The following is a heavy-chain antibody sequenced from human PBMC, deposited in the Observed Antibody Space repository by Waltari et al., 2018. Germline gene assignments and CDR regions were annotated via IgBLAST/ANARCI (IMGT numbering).Heavy chain of an antibody. CDR1: GDSISSSTYY. J-gene: IGHJ4*02. V-gene: IGHV4-39*07. CDR2: LYSSGST. CDR3: TRARGVAGPTGY. Sequence: QLQLQESGPGLVKPSETLSLTCTVSGDSISSSTYYWGWIRQPPGQGLEWIGSLYSSGSTYSNPSLKSRVTISADMSKNQFSLKLKSVSAADTAVYYCTRARGVAGPTGYWGQGILVTVSS. D-gene: IGHD6-19*01.